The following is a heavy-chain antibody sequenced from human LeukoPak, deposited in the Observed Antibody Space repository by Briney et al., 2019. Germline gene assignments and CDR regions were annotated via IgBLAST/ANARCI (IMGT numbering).Heavy chain of an antibody. CDR3: VRDGDGYNFDY. CDR1: GFTFSSYW. CDR2: IIRDGSST. Sequence: GGSLRLSCAASGFTFSSYWMHWVRQAPGKGLEWVSRIIRDGSSTSYADSVGGRFTISRDNAKNTLSLQMNSLRDEDTAVYYCVRDGDGYNFDYWGQGTLVAVSS. V-gene: IGHV3-74*01. D-gene: IGHD5-24*01. J-gene: IGHJ4*02.